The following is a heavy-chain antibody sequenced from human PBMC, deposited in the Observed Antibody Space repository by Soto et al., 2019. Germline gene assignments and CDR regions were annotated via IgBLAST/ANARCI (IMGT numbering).Heavy chain of an antibody. J-gene: IGHJ6*02. D-gene: IGHD6-6*01. CDR2: ISYDGSNK. V-gene: IGHV3-30*18. Sequence: QVQLVESGGGVVQPGRSLRLSCAASGFTFSSYGMHWVRQAPGKGLEWVAVISYDGSNKYYADSVKGRFTISRDNSKNTLYLQMNSLRAEDTAVYYCAKDLQRRGYSSSFFYYGMDVWGQGTTVTVSS. CDR1: GFTFSSYG. CDR3: AKDLQRRGYSSSFFYYGMDV.